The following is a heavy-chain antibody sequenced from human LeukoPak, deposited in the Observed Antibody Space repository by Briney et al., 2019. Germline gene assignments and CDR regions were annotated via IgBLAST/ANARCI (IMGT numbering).Heavy chain of an antibody. J-gene: IGHJ4*02. CDR3: ARSSGYAEPDYFDY. D-gene: IGHD5-12*01. Sequence: SETLSLTCTVSGGSISSYYWSWIRQPPGKGLEWIGYIYYSGSTNYNPSLKSRVTISVDTSKNQFSLKLSSVTAADTAVYYCARSSGYAEPDYFDYWGQGTLVTVSS. CDR2: IYYSGST. V-gene: IGHV4-59*01. CDR1: GGSISSYY.